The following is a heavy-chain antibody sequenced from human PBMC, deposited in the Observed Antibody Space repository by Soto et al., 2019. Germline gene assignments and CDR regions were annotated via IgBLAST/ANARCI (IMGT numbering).Heavy chain of an antibody. V-gene: IGHV1-69*06. D-gene: IGHD3-16*01. CDR2: IIPPLPTP. Sequence: QVQLVQSGPEVKKPGSSVKVSCTASGGIFSNFAVSWVRQAPGHGLEGMGGIIPPLPTPRYPQKFQGRVPIAAVKNIAYMELSSLTSDDTAVYYCARVGSRDAYNYVLDKWGQGTLVTVSS. CDR3: ARVGSRDAYNYVLDK. CDR1: GGIFSNFA. J-gene: IGHJ4*02.